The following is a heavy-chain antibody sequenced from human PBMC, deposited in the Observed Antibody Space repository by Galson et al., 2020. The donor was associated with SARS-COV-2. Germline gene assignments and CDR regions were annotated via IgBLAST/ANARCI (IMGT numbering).Heavy chain of an antibody. CDR1: GFTFIGYW. CDR3: GRGWSYPAY. Sequence: GGSLRLSCEASGFTFIGYWMSWVRQAPGKGLEWVASINEDGSEKYYVDSVKGRFTISRDSAKNSVDLQMNGLRADDTAVYYCGRGWSYPAYRGQGTLVTVSS. V-gene: IGHV3-7*01. D-gene: IGHD2-15*01. J-gene: IGHJ4*02. CDR2: INEDGSEK.